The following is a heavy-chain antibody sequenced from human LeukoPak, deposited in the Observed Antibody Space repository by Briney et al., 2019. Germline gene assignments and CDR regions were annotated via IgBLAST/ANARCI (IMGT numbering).Heavy chain of an antibody. D-gene: IGHD3-22*01. CDR1: GYTFTTYG. Sequence: GASVKNSCKASGYTFTTYGISCLRRPAGPGLEGLRWISAYAGNANYAQHLQVSVTMSTDTSTSTAYMELRTLRSEDTAVYYCARVPMDSTGYYTNDAFDIWGQGRMVTVSS. CDR2: ISAYAGNA. V-gene: IGHV1-18*01. CDR3: ARVPMDSTGYYTNDAFDI. J-gene: IGHJ3*02.